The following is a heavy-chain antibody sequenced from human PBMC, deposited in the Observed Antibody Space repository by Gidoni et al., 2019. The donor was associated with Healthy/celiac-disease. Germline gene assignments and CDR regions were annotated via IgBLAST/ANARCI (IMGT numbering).Heavy chain of an antibody. V-gene: IGHV3-30*18. CDR3: AKEGTHSSSGYVGNWFDP. CDR1: GFTFSRFG. J-gene: IGHJ5*02. Sequence: VQPGRSLRLSCAASGFTFSRFGLHWVRQAPGKGLEWVVGISYDGSNKYYADSVKGRFTISRDNSKNTLYLQMNSLRAEDTAVYYCAKEGTHSSSGYVGNWFDPWGQGTLVTVSS. CDR2: ISYDGSNK. D-gene: IGHD6-13*01.